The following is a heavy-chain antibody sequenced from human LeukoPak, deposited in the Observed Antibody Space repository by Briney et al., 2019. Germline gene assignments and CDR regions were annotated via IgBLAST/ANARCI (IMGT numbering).Heavy chain of an antibody. D-gene: IGHD3-3*01. CDR3: ARHYSDFWSGYLFDY. CDR1: GGSISSGSYY. Sequence: PSETLSLTCTVSGGSISSGSYYWSWIRQPAGKGLEWIGRIYTSGSTYYNPSLKSRVTISVDTSKNQFSLKLSSVTAADTAVYYCARHYSDFWSGYLFDYWGQGTLVTVSS. V-gene: IGHV4-61*02. J-gene: IGHJ4*02. CDR2: IYTSGST.